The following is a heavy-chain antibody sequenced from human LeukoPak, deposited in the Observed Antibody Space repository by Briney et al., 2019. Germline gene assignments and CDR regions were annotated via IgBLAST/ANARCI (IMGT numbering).Heavy chain of an antibody. CDR1: GGSISSYY. D-gene: IGHD3-22*01. CDR2: IYYSGST. V-gene: IGHV4-59*01. J-gene: IGHJ6*03. CDR3: ARDHYYDSSGYYFDYYYYYMDV. Sequence: PSETLSLTCTVSGGSISSYYWSWIRQPPGKGLEWIGHIYYSGSTNYNPSLKSRVTISVDTSKNQFSLKLSSVTAADTAVYYCARDHYYDSSGYYFDYYYYYMDVWGKGTTVTVSS.